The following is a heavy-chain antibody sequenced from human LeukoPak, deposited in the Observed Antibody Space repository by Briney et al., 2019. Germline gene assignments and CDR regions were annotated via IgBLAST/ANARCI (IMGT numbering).Heavy chain of an antibody. Sequence: GGSLRLSCAASGFSFSSYSMNWVRQAPGKGLEWVSSISRSSTDIQYADSVKGRLTISRDNSKNTLFMEMISLRREDTAVYYCAKGPVSGSRSPFDYWGQGTLVTVSS. CDR3: AKGPVSGSRSPFDY. CDR1: GFSFSSYS. J-gene: IGHJ4*02. CDR2: ISRSSTDI. D-gene: IGHD1-26*01. V-gene: IGHV3-21*01.